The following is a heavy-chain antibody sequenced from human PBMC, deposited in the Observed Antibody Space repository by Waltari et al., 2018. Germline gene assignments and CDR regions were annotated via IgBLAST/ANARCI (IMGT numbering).Heavy chain of an antibody. J-gene: IGHJ4*02. D-gene: IGHD3-16*02. CDR2: INTNTGTP. Sequence: QVQLVQSGSELKKPGASVKVSCKASGYTFRCYSLNWIRQAPGQRPEWMGWINTNTGTPMYAQGFTGLFVFSVDTSVSTAYLQINSLKAEDTALYYCARVNYDYVGGTYLYSGFDSWGQGTLVTVSS. CDR1: GYTFRCYS. V-gene: IGHV7-4-1*02. CDR3: ARVNYDYVGGTYLYSGFDS.